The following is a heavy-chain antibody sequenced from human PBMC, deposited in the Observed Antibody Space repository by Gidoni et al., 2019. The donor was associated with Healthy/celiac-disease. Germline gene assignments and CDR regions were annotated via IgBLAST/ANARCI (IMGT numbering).Heavy chain of an antibody. CDR3: ARDMEYYDFWSGLEAFDY. CDR1: TCGFS. CDR2: IYHSGST. V-gene: IGHV4-38-2*02. D-gene: IGHD3-3*01. Sequence: TCGFSSCWIRQPPGKGLEWIGSIYHSGSTYYNPSLKSRVTISVDTSKNQFSLKLSSVTAADTAVYYCARDMEYYDFWSGLEAFDYWGQGTLVTVSS. J-gene: IGHJ4*02.